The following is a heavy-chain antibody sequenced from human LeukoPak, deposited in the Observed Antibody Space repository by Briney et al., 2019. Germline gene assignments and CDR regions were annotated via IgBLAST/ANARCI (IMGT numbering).Heavy chain of an antibody. CDR2: ISPANSET. CDR3: ARRLAAAGAVGRYFGY. J-gene: IGHJ4*02. D-gene: IGHD6-13*01. V-gene: IGHV5-51*01. Sequence: HGESLKISCKASGYSFTTYWIGWVRQMPGKGLEWIVLISPANSETIYSPSFQGQVTISADKSINTAYLQWSSLKASDTAMYYCARRLAAAGAVGRYFGYWGQGTLVTVSS. CDR1: GYSFTTYW.